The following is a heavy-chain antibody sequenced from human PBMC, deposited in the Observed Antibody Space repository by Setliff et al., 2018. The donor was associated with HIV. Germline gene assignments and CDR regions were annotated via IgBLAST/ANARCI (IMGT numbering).Heavy chain of an antibody. Sequence: GGSLRLSCGASGFTFGNYWMTWFRQAPGGGLECVANIKEDGSEKYYVDSVKGRFTISRDNAKDSLYLQMNNLRAEDTAVYYCAAVFTGEPGRSLDYWGQGTPVTVSS. CDR2: IKEDGSEK. V-gene: IGHV3-7*01. D-gene: IGHD1-26*01. CDR1: GFTFGNYW. CDR3: AAVFTGEPGRSLDY. J-gene: IGHJ4*02.